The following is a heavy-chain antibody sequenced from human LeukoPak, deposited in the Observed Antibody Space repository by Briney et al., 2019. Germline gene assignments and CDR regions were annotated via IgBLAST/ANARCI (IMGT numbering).Heavy chain of an antibody. Sequence: ASVKVSCKVSGYTLTELSMHWVRQAPGKGLEWMGGFDPEDGETIYAQKFQGRVTMTEDTSTDTAYMELSSLRSEDTAVYYCATLGAVAGSFDYRGQGTLVTVSS. D-gene: IGHD6-19*01. CDR1: GYTLTELS. CDR2: FDPEDGET. V-gene: IGHV1-24*01. J-gene: IGHJ4*02. CDR3: ATLGAVAGSFDY.